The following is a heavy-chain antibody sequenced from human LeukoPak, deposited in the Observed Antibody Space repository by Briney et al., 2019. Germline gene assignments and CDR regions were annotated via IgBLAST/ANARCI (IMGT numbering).Heavy chain of an antibody. CDR1: GGSFSGYY. V-gene: IGHV4-34*01. CDR2: INHSGST. D-gene: IGHD3-16*02. J-gene: IGHJ4*02. Sequence: PSETLSLTYAVYGGSFSGYYWSWIRQPPGKGLEWIGEINHSGSTNYNPSLKSRVTISVDTSKNQFSLKLSSVTAADTAVYYCARGRVITFGGVIVNQKFDYWGQGTLVTVSS. CDR3: ARGRVITFGGVIVNQKFDY.